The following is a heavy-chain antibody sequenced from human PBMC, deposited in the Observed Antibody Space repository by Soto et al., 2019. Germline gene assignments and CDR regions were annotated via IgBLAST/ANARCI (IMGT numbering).Heavy chain of an antibody. CDR1: GFTFSSYG. CDR3: AREVQWPEYYFGC. J-gene: IGHJ4*02. V-gene: IGHV3-33*01. D-gene: IGHD6-19*01. CDR2: IWYDGSNR. Sequence: QVHLLESGGGVVQPGRSLRLSCAASGFTFSSYGMHWVRQAPGKALERVAVIWYDGSNRYYADSVKGRFTLSKYNSNHTRNLQMNSLRAEDRVGDYFAREVQWPEYYFGCWCEGTLVLVSS.